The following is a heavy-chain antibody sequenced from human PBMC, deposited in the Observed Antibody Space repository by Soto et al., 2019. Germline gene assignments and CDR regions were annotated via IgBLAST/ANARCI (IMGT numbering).Heavy chain of an antibody. D-gene: IGHD6-19*01. Sequence: SLRLSCAASGFTFSSYSMNWVRQAPGKGLEWVSYISSSSSTIYYADSVKGRFTISRDNAKNSLYLQMNSLRDEDTAVYYCARPDSSGWYYYYYGMDVWGQGTTVTVS. CDR2: ISSSSSTI. V-gene: IGHV3-48*02. CDR3: ARPDSSGWYYYYYGMDV. J-gene: IGHJ6*02. CDR1: GFTFSSYS.